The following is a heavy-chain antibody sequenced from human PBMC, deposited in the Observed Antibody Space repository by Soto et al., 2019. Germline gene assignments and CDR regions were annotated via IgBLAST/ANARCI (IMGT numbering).Heavy chain of an antibody. Sequence: QVQLVQSGAAVRKPGSSVKVSCKASGGTFTKSAITWVRQAPRQGLEWMGGIVPLPGTTNYAQKFRGRVTISADESTSTAYLELSSLRSEDTAVYYCASGVGGRGGSSGWPDYAFDVWGQGTMVIVSS. CDR2: IVPLPGTT. CDR1: GGTFTKSA. V-gene: IGHV1-69*01. CDR3: ASGVGGRGGSSGWPDYAFDV. D-gene: IGHD6-19*01. J-gene: IGHJ3*01.